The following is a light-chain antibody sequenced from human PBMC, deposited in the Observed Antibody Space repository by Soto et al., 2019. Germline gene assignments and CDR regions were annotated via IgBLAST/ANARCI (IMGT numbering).Light chain of an antibody. Sequence: QSVLTQPPSAAGTPGQRVTISCSGSSSNIGSSYVYWYQQLPGKAPKLMIYDVSKRPSGVPDRFSGSKSGNTASLTISGLQAEDEADYYCCSYAGSYTWVFGGGTKLTVL. J-gene: IGLJ3*02. V-gene: IGLV2-11*01. CDR3: CSYAGSYTWV. CDR1: SSNIGSSY. CDR2: DVS.